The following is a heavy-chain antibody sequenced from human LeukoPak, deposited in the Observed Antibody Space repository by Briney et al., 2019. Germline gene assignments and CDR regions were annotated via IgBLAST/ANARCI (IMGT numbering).Heavy chain of an antibody. Sequence: HTGGSLRLSCAASGFTFSSFSMTWVRQAPGKGLEWVSGISGSGSNTYYADSVKGRFTIARDDSKNTVYLQMNSLRAEDTAVYYCAKWASYYSTYSFDYWGQGTLVTVSS. CDR3: AKWASYYSTYSFDY. J-gene: IGHJ4*02. CDR2: ISGSGSNT. D-gene: IGHD3-10*01. V-gene: IGHV3-23*01. CDR1: GFTFSSFS.